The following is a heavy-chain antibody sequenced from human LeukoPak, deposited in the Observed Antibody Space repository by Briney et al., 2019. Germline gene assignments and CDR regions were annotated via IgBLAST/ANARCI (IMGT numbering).Heavy chain of an antibody. Sequence: SETLSLTCAVYGGSFSGYYWSWIRQPPGKGLEWIGEINHSGSTNYNPSLKSRVTNSVDTSKNQFSLNLSSLTAADTAVYYCATSDTVSTYNWFDPWGQGTLVTVS. CDR3: ATSDTVSTYNWFDP. CDR1: GGSFSGYY. V-gene: IGHV4-34*01. CDR2: INHSGST. D-gene: IGHD5/OR15-5a*01. J-gene: IGHJ5*02.